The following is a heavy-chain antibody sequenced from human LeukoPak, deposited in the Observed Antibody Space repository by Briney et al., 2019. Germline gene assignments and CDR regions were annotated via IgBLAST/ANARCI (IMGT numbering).Heavy chain of an antibody. CDR1: GYTFTIYG. V-gene: IGHV1-18*01. CDR2: ISAYNGNT. D-gene: IGHD3-22*01. CDR3: ARATYYYDSSGYPAAQAGDY. J-gene: IGHJ4*01. Sequence: RASVTVSCKASGYTFTIYGISWVRQAPGQGLEWMGWISAYNGNTNYAQKLQGRVTMTTDTSTSTAYMELRSLRSDDTAVYYCARATYYYDSSGYPAAQAGDYWGQGTLVTVSS.